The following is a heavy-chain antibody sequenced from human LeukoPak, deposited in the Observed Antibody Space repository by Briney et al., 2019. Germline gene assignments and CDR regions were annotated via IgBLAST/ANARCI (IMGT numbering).Heavy chain of an antibody. Sequence: SETLSLTCIVSGXSISSYYGSWIRQPPGKGLDWIGYIYYSGSTNYNPSLKSRVTISMDTSKNQFSLNLSSVTAADTAVYYCASSYSLAVAGTTHWGQGALVTVTS. V-gene: IGHV4-59*01. J-gene: IGHJ1*01. D-gene: IGHD6-19*01. CDR1: GXSISSYY. CDR3: ASSYSLAVAGTTH. CDR2: IYYSGST.